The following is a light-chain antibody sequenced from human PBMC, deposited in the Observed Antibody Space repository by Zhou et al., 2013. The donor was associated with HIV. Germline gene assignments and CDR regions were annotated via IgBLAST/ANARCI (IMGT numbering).Light chain of an antibody. V-gene: IGKV3-15*01. CDR1: HSVSRN. CDR3: HQYNNWPPGGT. Sequence: EIVIWQSPATLSLSPGERATVSCRASHSVSRNLAWYQQRPGQAPRLLIYAASSRATDVPARFSGSGSGTDFTLTVSSLQSEDVAVYYCHQYNNWPPGGTFGQGTKVEIK. J-gene: IGKJ1*01. CDR2: AAS.